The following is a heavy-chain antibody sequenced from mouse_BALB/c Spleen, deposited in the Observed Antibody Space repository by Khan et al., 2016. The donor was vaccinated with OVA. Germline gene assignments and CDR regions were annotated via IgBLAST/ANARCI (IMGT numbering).Heavy chain of an antibody. CDR2: ISSGGGYT. CDR1: GFIFSSYS. CDR3: ASHLTGSFAY. J-gene: IGHJ3*01. D-gene: IGHD4-1*01. Sequence: EVGLVESGGDLVKPGGSLKLSCAASGFIFSSYSMSWVRQTPDKRLEWVATISSGGGYTYYPDNVKGRFTISRDNAKNTLYLQMSSLKSEDTAMYYCASHLTGSFAYWGQGTLVTVSA. V-gene: IGHV5-6*01.